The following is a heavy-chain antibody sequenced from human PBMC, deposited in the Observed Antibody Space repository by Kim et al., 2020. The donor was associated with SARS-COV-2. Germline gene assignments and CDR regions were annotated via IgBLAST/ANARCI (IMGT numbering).Heavy chain of an antibody. J-gene: IGHJ4*02. CDR3: AKDPRDGYYYFDH. Sequence: YADSVQGRFTISRDDFKSTVYLQMNSLRVEDTAVYYCAKDPRDGYYYFDHWGQGTLVTVSS. V-gene: IGHV3-33*06. D-gene: IGHD5-12*01.